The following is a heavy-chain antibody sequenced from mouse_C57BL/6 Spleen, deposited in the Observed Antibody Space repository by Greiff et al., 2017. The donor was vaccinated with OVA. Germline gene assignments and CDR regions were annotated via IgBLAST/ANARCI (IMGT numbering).Heavy chain of an antibody. Sequence: EVQRVESGGDLVKPGGSLKLSCAASGFTFSSYGMSWVRQTPDKRLEWVATISSGGSYTYYPDSVKGRFTISRDNAKNTLYLQMSSLKSEDTAMYYCARDGYDGTYYFDYWGQGTTLTVSS. CDR3: ARDGYDGTYYFDY. CDR2: ISSGGSYT. V-gene: IGHV5-6*01. J-gene: IGHJ2*01. CDR1: GFTFSSYG. D-gene: IGHD2-2*01.